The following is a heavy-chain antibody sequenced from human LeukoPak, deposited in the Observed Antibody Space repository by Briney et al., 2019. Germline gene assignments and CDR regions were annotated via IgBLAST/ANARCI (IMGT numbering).Heavy chain of an antibody. D-gene: IGHD7-27*01. CDR3: ASRNHSPWGGHDGFEI. CDR1: GYTFIAYY. V-gene: IGHV1-2*02. Sequence: GASVKVSCKASGYTFIAYYMHCVRQVPGQGLEWMGWINPTTGVTNFAQKFQDRVTMTRDTSINTVYMELNSLKSDDTAVYYCASRNHSPWGGHDGFEIWGQGTMVIVSS. CDR2: INPTTGVT. J-gene: IGHJ3*02.